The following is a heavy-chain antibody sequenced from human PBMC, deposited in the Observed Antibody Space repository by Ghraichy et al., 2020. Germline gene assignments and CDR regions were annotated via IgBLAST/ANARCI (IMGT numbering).Heavy chain of an antibody. D-gene: IGHD3-10*01. CDR3: ARKDFFNSGTYYIPFFDS. CDR2: TSSSSGSI. J-gene: IGHJ4*02. Sequence: GGSLRLSCATSGFTFSTYTMGWVRQAPGKGLEWVSSTSSSSGSIFYADSVKGRFTISRDNAKNSLYLQMNSLRDEDTAVYFCARKDFFNSGTYYIPFFDSWGQGTLVTVSS. CDR1: GFTFSTYT. V-gene: IGHV3-48*02.